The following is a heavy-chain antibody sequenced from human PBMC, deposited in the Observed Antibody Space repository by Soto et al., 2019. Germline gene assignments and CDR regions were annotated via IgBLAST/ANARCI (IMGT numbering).Heavy chain of an antibody. V-gene: IGHV3-9*01. CDR1: GFTFGDYA. CDR3: AKDRSSGSPYYGMDF. CDR2: FKWNSGDV. Sequence: SLRLSRAASGFTFGDYAMHWVRQVPGKGLEWVSGFKWNSGDVGYADSVKGRFTISRDNAKNSLYLQMNSLRPEDTAVYYCAKDRSSGSPYYGMDFWGQGTMVTVSS. J-gene: IGHJ6*02. D-gene: IGHD3-10*01.